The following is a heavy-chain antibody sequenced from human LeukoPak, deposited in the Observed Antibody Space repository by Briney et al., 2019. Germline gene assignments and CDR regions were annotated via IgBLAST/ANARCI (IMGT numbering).Heavy chain of an antibody. J-gene: IGHJ6*03. CDR3: ARDRYYDSSGDYYYYMDV. Sequence: SETLSLTCTVSGASISSYHWSWIRQPPGKGLEWIGYIVYSGSISGSTNYNPSLKSRVIMSVDTSKNQFSLRLSSVTAANTAVYYCARDRYYDSSGDYYYYMDVWGKGTTVTISS. V-gene: IGHV4-59*01. D-gene: IGHD3-22*01. CDR1: GASISSYH. CDR2: IVYSGSISGST.